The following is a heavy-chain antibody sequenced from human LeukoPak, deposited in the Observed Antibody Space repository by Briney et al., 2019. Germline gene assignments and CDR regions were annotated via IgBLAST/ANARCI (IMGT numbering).Heavy chain of an antibody. CDR1: GYTFTGYY. V-gene: IGHV1-46*01. D-gene: IGHD4-23*01. CDR3: ARKKTTVVSPGAFDI. CDR2: INPSGGST. Sequence: ASVKVSCKASGYTFTGYYMHWVRQAPGQGLEWMGIINPSGGSTSYAQKFQGRVTMTRDTSTSTVYMELSSLRSEDTAVYYCARKKTTVVSPGAFDIWGQGTMVTVSS. J-gene: IGHJ3*02.